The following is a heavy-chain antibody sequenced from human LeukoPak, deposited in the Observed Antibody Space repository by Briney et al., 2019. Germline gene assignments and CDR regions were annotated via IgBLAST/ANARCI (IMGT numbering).Heavy chain of an antibody. CDR3: ARGPNSNWSGLDF. J-gene: IGHJ4*02. CDR1: GFSFSGHW. V-gene: IGHV3-74*01. Sequence: GGSLRLSCTASGFSFSGHWMHWARQLPGKGLVWVSRISPTGSTTSYADSVKGRFTVSRDNAKNTPYLQVNNLRAEDTAVYYCARGPNSNWSGLDFWGQGTLLTVSS. CDR2: ISPTGSTT. D-gene: IGHD6-6*01.